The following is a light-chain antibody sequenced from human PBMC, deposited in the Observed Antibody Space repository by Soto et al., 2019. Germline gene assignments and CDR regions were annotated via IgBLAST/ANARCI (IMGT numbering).Light chain of an antibody. Sequence: DIVLTQSPGTLSLSPGERATLSCRASQSVTSTYLAWYKQKPGQAPRLLIYGASSRATGIPDRFSGSESGTDFTLSISRQEPEDFAVYYCQQFGSSPWTIGQGTKVEIK. CDR1: QSVTSTY. V-gene: IGKV3-20*01. CDR3: QQFGSSPWT. J-gene: IGKJ1*01. CDR2: GAS.